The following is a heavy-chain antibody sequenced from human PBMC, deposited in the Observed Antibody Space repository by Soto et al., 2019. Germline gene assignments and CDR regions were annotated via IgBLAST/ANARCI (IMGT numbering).Heavy chain of an antibody. CDR2: MNPNSGNT. Sequence: QVQLVQSGAEVKKPGASVKVSCKASGYTFTSYDIYWVRQATVQVLEWMGCMNPNSGNTAYAQKFQGRVTMTRNTSISTAYMELSSLRSEDTAGYYCARETSGRFDYWGQGTLVTVSS. D-gene: IGHD2-15*01. J-gene: IGHJ4*02. CDR3: ARETSGRFDY. CDR1: GYTFTSYD. V-gene: IGHV1-8*01.